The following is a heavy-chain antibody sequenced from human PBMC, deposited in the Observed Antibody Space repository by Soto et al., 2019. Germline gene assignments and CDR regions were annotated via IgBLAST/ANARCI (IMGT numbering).Heavy chain of an antibody. D-gene: IGHD3-3*01. CDR2: IYSGGST. CDR3: ARKFATIFGVVITYMDV. CDR1: GFTVSSNY. V-gene: IGHV3-66*01. Sequence: GSLRLSCAASGFTVSSNYMSWVRQAPGKGLEWVSVIYSGGSTYYADSVKGRFTISRDNSKNTLYLQMNSLRAEDTAVYYCARKFATIFGVVITYMDVWGKGT. J-gene: IGHJ6*03.